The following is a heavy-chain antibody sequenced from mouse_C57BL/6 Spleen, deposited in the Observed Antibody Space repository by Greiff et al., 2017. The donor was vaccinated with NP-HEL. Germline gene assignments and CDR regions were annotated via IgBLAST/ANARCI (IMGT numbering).Heavy chain of an antibody. CDR3: ARNAYSNYKFAY. CDR2: IHPNSGST. V-gene: IGHV1-64*01. D-gene: IGHD2-5*01. Sequence: VKLQQPGAELVKPGASVKLSCKASGYTFTSYWMHWVKQRPGQGLEWIGMIHPNSGSTNYNEKFKSKATLTVDKSSSTAYMQLSSLTSEDSAVYYCARNAYSNYKFAYWGQGTLVTVSA. J-gene: IGHJ3*01. CDR1: GYTFTSYW.